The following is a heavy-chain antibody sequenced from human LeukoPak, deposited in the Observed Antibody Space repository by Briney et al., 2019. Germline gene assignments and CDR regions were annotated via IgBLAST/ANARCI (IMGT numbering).Heavy chain of an antibody. Sequence: SQTLSLTCAISGDSVSSAWNWIRQSPSRGLEWLGRTYYSSKWYTDYAVSVKGRVSINPDTSKNQLSLQLSSVTPEDTAVYYCARGWLRSGFDLWGQGTLVSVSS. V-gene: IGHV6-1*01. CDR1: GDSVSSA. CDR2: TYYSSKWYT. J-gene: IGHJ4*02. D-gene: IGHD5-12*01. CDR3: ARGWLRSGFDL.